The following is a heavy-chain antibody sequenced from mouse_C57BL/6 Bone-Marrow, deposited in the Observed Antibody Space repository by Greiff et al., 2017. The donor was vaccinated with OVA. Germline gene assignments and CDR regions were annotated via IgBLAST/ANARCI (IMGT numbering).Heavy chain of an antibody. CDR1: GYTFTDYY. J-gene: IGHJ1*03. D-gene: IGHD1-1*02. V-gene: IGHV1-19*01. CDR2: INPYNGGT. CDR3: ARGGGDWYFDV. Sequence: EVKLMESGPVLVKPGASVKMSCKASGYTFTDYYMNWVKQSHGKSLEWIGVINPYNGGTSYNQKFKGKATLTVDKSSSTAYMELNSLTSEDSAVYYCARGGGDWYFDVWGTGTTVTVSS.